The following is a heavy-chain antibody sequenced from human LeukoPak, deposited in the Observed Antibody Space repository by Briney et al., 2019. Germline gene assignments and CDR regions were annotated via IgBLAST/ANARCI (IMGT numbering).Heavy chain of an antibody. J-gene: IGHJ4*02. D-gene: IGHD3-3*01. CDR2: INPSGGST. V-gene: IGHV1-46*03. CDR1: GYTFTSYY. CDR3: ARTPYYDFWSGDFDY. Sequence: EASVRVSCNASGYTFTSYYMHWVRQAPGQGLEWMGIINPSGGSTSYAQKFQGRVTMTRDTSTSTVYMELSSLRSEDTAVYYCARTPYYDFWSGDFDYWGQGTLVTVSS.